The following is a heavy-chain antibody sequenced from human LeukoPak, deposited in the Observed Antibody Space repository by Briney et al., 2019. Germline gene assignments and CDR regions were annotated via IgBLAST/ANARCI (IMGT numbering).Heavy chain of an antibody. Sequence: ASVKVPCKASGGTFSSYAISWVRQAPGQGLEWMGGIIPIFGTANYAQKFQGRVTITADKSTSTAYMELSSLRSEDTAVYYCASGGTITIFWIWGQGTLVTVSS. CDR1: GGTFSSYA. CDR3: ASGGTITIFWI. D-gene: IGHD3-9*01. J-gene: IGHJ4*02. CDR2: IIPIFGTA. V-gene: IGHV1-69*06.